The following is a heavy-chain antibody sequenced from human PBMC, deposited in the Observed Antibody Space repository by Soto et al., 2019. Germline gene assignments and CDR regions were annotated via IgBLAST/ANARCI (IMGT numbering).Heavy chain of an antibody. CDR3: ARVSSYSPLYYYGMDV. V-gene: IGHV3-30-3*01. CDR2: ISYDGSNK. J-gene: IGHJ6*02. CDR1: GFTFSSYA. D-gene: IGHD1-26*01. Sequence: GGSLRLSCAASGFTFSSYAMHWVRQAPGKGLEWVAVISYDGSNKYYADSVKGRFTISRDNSKNTLYLQMNSLRAEDTAVYYCARVSSYSPLYYYGMDVWGQGTTVTVSS.